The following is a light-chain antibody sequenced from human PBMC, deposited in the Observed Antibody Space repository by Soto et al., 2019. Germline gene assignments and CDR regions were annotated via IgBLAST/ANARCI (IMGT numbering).Light chain of an antibody. V-gene: IGLV2-8*01. CDR2: DVS. CDR3: SSYAGSNIVV. J-gene: IGLJ2*01. Sequence: QSALTQPPSASGSPGQSVTISCTGSSSDVGGYNYVSWYQQHPGKAPKLMIYDVSKRPSGVAARFSGSKSGNTASLTVSGLQAEDEADYYCSSYAGSNIVVFGGGPKVTVL. CDR1: SSDVGGYNY.